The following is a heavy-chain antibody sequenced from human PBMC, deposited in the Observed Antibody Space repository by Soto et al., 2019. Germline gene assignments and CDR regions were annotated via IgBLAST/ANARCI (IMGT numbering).Heavy chain of an antibody. CDR1: GFTFSSYA. CDR3: ARGGTIFGVVIPYYFDY. Sequence: PGGSLRLSCAASGFTFSSYAMHWVRQAPGKGLEWVAVISYDGSNKYYADSVKGRFTISRDNSKNTLYLQMNSLRAEDTAVYYCARGGTIFGVVIPYYFDYWGQGTLVTSPQ. J-gene: IGHJ4*02. V-gene: IGHV3-30-3*01. D-gene: IGHD3-3*01. CDR2: ISYDGSNK.